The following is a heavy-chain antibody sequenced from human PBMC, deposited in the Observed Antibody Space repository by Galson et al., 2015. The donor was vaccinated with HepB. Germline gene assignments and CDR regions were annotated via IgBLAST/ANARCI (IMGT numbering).Heavy chain of an antibody. CDR2: IYYDGNT. V-gene: IGHV4-59*08. D-gene: IGHD3-10*01. Sequence: LTCTVSGASVTGYYWSWIRQPPGKGLQWIGYIYYDGNTNYNPSLKSRVTMSVDTAKNQFSLNLRSVTATDTAVYYCARHGFGSEDNVWGQGTLVAVSS. J-gene: IGHJ1*01. CDR3: ARHGFGSEDNV. CDR1: GASVTGYY.